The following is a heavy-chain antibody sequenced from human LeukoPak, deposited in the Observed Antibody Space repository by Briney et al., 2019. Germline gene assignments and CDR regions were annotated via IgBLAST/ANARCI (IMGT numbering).Heavy chain of an antibody. CDR2: ISGSGGST. CDR1: GFTFSSDA. D-gene: IGHD4-17*01. CDR3: AKGLNGDYVPQGY. J-gene: IGHJ4*02. Sequence: PGGSLRLSCAASGFTFSSDAMSWVRQAPGKGLEWVSAISGSGGSTYYADSVKGRFTISRDNSKNTLYLQMNSLRAEDTAVYYCAKGLNGDYVPQGYWGQGTLVTVSS. V-gene: IGHV3-23*01.